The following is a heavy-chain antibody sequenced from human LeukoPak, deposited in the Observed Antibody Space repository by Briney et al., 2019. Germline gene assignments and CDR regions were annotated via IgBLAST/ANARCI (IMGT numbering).Heavy chain of an antibody. J-gene: IGHJ4*02. Sequence: GGSLRLSCAASGFTFSSYGMHWVRQAPGKGLEWVAVIWYDGSNKYYVDSVKGRFTISRDNSKNTLYLQMNSLRAEDTAVYYCARGRGTVDYWGQGTLVTASS. D-gene: IGHD3-16*01. CDR1: GFTFSSYG. CDR3: ARGRGTVDY. V-gene: IGHV3-33*01. CDR2: IWYDGSNK.